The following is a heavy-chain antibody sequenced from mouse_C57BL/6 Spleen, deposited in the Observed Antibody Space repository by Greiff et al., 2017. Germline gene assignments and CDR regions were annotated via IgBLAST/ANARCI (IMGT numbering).Heavy chain of an antibody. CDR3: ARHPSLTSWFAY. V-gene: IGHV5-6*02. CDR2: ISSGGSYT. J-gene: IGHJ3*01. CDR1: GFTFSSYG. Sequence: DVMLVESGGDLVKPGGSLKLSCAASGFTFSSYGMSWVRQTPDKRLEWVATISSGGSYTYYPDSVKGRFTISRDNAKNTLYLQMSSLKSEDTAMYYCARHPSLTSWFAYWGQGTLVTVSA.